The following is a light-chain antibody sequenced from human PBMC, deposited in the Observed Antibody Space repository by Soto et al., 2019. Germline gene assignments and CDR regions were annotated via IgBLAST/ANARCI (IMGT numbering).Light chain of an antibody. Sequence: EIVSTQSPGSLSLFPGERATLSCRASQTVGRNYLAWFQQKPGQAPRLLIYDASTRATGIPDKFGGSGSGTDYTLTISRLEPEDFAVYYCQQYVNSPITFGQGTRLEIK. J-gene: IGKJ5*01. CDR3: QQYVNSPIT. V-gene: IGKV3-20*01. CDR1: QTVGRNY. CDR2: DAS.